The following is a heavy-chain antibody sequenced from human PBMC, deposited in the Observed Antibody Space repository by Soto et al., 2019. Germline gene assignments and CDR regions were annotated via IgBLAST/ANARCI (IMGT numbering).Heavy chain of an antibody. J-gene: IGHJ4*02. V-gene: IGHV3-30*18. CDR2: VSYDGSVK. CDR3: VKDRGLGQRHFDH. D-gene: IGHD3-3*01. Sequence: QVQLVESGGGVVQPGRSLRLSCAASGFNFRTYAMHWVRQAPGKGLEWVSVVSYDGSVKNYADSVKGRFTMSRDNSKRTVDPQMNSLRGDHTAPYYCVKDRGLGQRHFDHWGQGTLVTVSS. CDR1: GFNFRTYA.